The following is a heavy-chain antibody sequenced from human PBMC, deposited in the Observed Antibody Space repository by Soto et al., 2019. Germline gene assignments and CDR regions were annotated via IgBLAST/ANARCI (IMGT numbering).Heavy chain of an antibody. CDR3: ARDWNHSNWFDP. D-gene: IGHD1-1*01. V-gene: IGHV1-69*06. Sequence: GASVKVSCKACGGTFSSYAISWVRQAPGQGLEWMGGIIPIFGTANYAQKFQGRVTITADKSTSTAYMELSSLRSEDTAVYYCARDWNHSNWFDPWGQGTLVTVSS. CDR2: IIPIFGTA. J-gene: IGHJ5*02. CDR1: GGTFSSYA.